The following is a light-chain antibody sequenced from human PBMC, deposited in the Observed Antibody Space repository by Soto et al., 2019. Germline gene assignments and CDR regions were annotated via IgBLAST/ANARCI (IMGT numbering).Light chain of an antibody. CDR3: QQRHNWPIT. V-gene: IGKV3-11*01. CDR2: DTS. Sequence: EIVLTQSPATLSLSPGERATLSCRTSQTIRGLLNWDRQRPGQAPRLLIYDTSNRATDIPARFSGSGSGTDLILTISSLDPEDFGVYFCQQRHNWPITFGEGTRLDIK. CDR1: QTIRGL. J-gene: IGKJ5*01.